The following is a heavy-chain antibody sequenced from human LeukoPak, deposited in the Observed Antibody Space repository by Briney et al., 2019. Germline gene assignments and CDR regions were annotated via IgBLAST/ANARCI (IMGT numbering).Heavy chain of an antibody. J-gene: IGHJ4*02. CDR2: ISSSGDYI. V-gene: IGHV3-21*01. D-gene: IGHD2-8*01. CDR1: GFTFTTYS. CDR3: AGRHCTNGLCHFDY. Sequence: GGSLRLSCAASGFTFTTYSMNWVRQAPGKGLEWVSSISSSGDYIHYADSVKGRFTISRDNAKNSLFLQMNSLRAEDTAVYYCAGRHCTNGLCHFDYWGQGTLVTASS.